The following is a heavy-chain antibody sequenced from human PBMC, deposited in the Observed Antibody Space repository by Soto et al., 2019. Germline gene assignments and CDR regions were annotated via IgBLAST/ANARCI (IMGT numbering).Heavy chain of an antibody. V-gene: IGHV3-66*01. CDR3: ARESFSRSSSPWSLYVY. J-gene: IGHJ4*02. CDR2: IYSGGST. D-gene: IGHD6-6*01. Sequence: PGGSLRLSCAASGFTVSSNYMSWVRQAPGKGLEWVSVIYSGGSTYYADSVKGRFTISRDNSKNTLYLQMNSLRAEDTAVYYCARESFSRSSSPWSLYVYWGQGTLVTVSS. CDR1: GFTVSSNY.